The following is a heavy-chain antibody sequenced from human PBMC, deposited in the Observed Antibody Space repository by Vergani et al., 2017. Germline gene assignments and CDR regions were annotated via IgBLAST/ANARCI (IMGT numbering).Heavy chain of an antibody. D-gene: IGHD6-13*01. CDR3: AGGAAAGSPGSVRYYYGMDV. V-gene: IGHV3-21*01. CDR2: ISSSSSYI. Sequence: EVQLVESGGGLVKPGGSLRLSCAASGFTFCSYSMNWVRQAPGKGLEWVSSISSSSSYIYYADSVKGRFTISRDNAKNSLYLQMNSLRAEDTAVYYCAGGAAAGSPGSVRYYYGMDVWGQGTTVTVSS. CDR1: GFTFCSYS. J-gene: IGHJ6*02.